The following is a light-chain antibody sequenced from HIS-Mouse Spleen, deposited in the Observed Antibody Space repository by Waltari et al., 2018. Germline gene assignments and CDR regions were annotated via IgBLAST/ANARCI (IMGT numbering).Light chain of an antibody. V-gene: IGLV3-1*01. CDR2: PDS. Sequence: SSELTQPPSVSVSPGQTASITCSGDTLGDKYACWYQQEPGQSPVLVIYPDSKRPSGIPERFSVSDTWSTATLTISGTQAMDEADYYCQAWDSSTANVVFGGGTKLTVL. CDR3: QAWDSSTANVV. J-gene: IGLJ2*01. CDR1: TLGDKY.